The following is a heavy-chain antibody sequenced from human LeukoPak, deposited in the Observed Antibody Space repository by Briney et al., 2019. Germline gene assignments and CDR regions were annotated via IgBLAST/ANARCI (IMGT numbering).Heavy chain of an antibody. CDR3: ATRIMITFGGDH. V-gene: IGHV3-30*03. D-gene: IGHD3-16*01. Sequence: PGGSLRLSCAASGFTFSSYGMHWVRQAPGKGLEWVAVISYDGSNKYYADSVKGRFTISRDNSKNTLYLQMNSLRAEDTAVYYCATRIMITFGGDHWGQGTLVTVSS. J-gene: IGHJ4*02. CDR2: ISYDGSNK. CDR1: GFTFSSYG.